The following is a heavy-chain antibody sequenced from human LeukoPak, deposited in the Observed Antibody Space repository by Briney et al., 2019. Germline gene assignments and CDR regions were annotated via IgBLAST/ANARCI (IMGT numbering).Heavy chain of an antibody. V-gene: IGHV4-39*01. CDR1: GGSISSSSYY. CDR2: IYYSGST. D-gene: IGHD3-22*01. CDR3: ASYDSSGYYSDY. Sequence: SETLSLTCTVSGGSISSSSYYWGWIRQPPGKGLEWIGSIYYSGSTYYNPSLKSRVTISVDTSKNQFSLKLSSVTAADTAAYYCASYDSSGYYSDYWGQGTLVTVSS. J-gene: IGHJ4*02.